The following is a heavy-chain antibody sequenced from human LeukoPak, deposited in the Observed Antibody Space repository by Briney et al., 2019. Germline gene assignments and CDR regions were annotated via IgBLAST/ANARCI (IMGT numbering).Heavy chain of an antibody. CDR3: ARESRGSDYDS. J-gene: IGHJ4*02. V-gene: IGHV1-2*02. CDR2: VNPNSGGT. CDR1: GYTFTSYY. Sequence: ASVKVSCKASGYTFTSYYIHWVRQAPGQGLEWMGWVNPNSGGTNYAQKFQGRVTMTRDTSISTAYMELSRLTSDDTAVYYCARESRGSDYDSWGQGTLVTVSS.